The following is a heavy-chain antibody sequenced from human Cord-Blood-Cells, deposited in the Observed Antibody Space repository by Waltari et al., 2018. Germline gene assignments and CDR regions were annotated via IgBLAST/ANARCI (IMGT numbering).Heavy chain of an antibody. Sequence: QVQPVQSGAEVKKPGSSVKVSCKAAGGTFSSYAISWVPRAPGEGLGWMGGIVPIFGTANYSQKFQGRVTITADESTSTAYMELSSLISEDTAVYYCASANWQWAFDIWGQGTMVTVSS. D-gene: IGHD6-19*01. CDR3: ASANWQWAFDI. V-gene: IGHV1-69*01. J-gene: IGHJ3*02. CDR2: IVPIFGTA. CDR1: GGTFSSYA.